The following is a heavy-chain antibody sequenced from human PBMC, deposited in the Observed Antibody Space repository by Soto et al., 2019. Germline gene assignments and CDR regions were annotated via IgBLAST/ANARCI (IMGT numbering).Heavy chain of an antibody. V-gene: IGHV3-30*18. J-gene: IGHJ4*02. CDR2: ISYDGNNK. Sequence: QVQLVESGGGVVQPGRSLRLSCAASGFTFRSYGMHWVRQAPGKRLEWVAVISYDGNNKYYTDSVKGRFTISRDNSKNTLSLQMNSLRAEDTAVYYCTKERTRHFDYWGQGILVTVTS. CDR1: GFTFRSYG. D-gene: IGHD1-1*01. CDR3: TKERTRHFDY.